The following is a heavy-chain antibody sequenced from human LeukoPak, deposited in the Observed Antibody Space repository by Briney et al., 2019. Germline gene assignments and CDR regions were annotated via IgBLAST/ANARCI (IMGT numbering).Heavy chain of an antibody. J-gene: IGHJ6*03. CDR2: IYHSGST. V-gene: IGHV4-38-2*02. CDR1: GYSISSGYY. D-gene: IGHD2-15*01. Sequence: SETLSLTCTVSGYSISSGYYWGWIGQPPGKGLEWIGSIYHSGSTYYNPSLKSRVTISVDTSKNQFSLKLSSVTAADTAVYYCARAITQIGWYYYYYMDVWGKGTTVTVSS. CDR3: ARAITQIGWYYYYYMDV.